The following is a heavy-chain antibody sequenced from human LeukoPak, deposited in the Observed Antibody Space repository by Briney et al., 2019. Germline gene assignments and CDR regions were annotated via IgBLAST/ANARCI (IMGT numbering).Heavy chain of an antibody. V-gene: IGHV3-49*01. D-gene: IGHD3-9*01. J-gene: IGHJ4*02. Sequence: GGSLRLSCSASGFTFGDYSMSWFRQAPGKGLEWVGFIRNKAYGGTAEYAASVKGRFTISRDGSESIAYLQMDSLKTEDTAVYYCSREVRYDWFQADYWGQGTLVTVSS. CDR3: SREVRYDWFQADY. CDR1: GFTFGDYS. CDR2: IRNKAYGGTA.